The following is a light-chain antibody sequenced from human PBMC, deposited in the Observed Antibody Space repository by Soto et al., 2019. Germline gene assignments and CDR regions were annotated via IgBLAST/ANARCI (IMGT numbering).Light chain of an antibody. CDR2: NVY. CDR3: FSYTATRTDV. J-gene: IGLJ1*01. CDR1: SSDVGAFNF. Sequence: QSVLTQPASVSGSPGQSITISCTGTSSDVGAFNFVSWHQQHPGKAPKLMIYNVYDRPSGVSYRFSGSKYGNTASLTISGLQGEDEADYYFFSYTATRTDVFGTGTNVAVL. V-gene: IGLV2-14*03.